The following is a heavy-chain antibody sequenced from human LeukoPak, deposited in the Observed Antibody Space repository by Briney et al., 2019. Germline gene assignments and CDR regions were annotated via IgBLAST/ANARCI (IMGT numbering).Heavy chain of an antibody. J-gene: IGHJ4*02. V-gene: IGHV3-66*01. CDR3: ARVNGGYYLDY. CDR2: IYSGGST. CDR1: GFTVSSNY. Sequence: GGSLRLSCAASGFTVSSNYMSWVRQAPGKGLEWVSVIYSGGSTYYADSVKGRFTISRDNSKNALYLQMNSLRAEDTAVYYCARVNGGYYLDYWGQGTLVTVSS. D-gene: IGHD3-3*01.